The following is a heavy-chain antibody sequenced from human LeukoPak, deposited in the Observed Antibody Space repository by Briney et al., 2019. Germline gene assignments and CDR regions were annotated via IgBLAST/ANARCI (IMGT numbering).Heavy chain of an antibody. CDR1: GLTFSRYP. Sequence: GGSLRLSCAASGLTFSRYPLHWVRQAPGKGLEWLSLISNDETKRFYSDSVKGRFTISRDNSKNTLYLQLNSLRPEDTAVYYCATGPKDTSGWTYSYYGMDVWGKGTSVTVSS. V-gene: IGHV3-30*04. J-gene: IGHJ6*04. D-gene: IGHD6-19*01. CDR3: ATGPKDTSGWTYSYYGMDV. CDR2: ISNDETKR.